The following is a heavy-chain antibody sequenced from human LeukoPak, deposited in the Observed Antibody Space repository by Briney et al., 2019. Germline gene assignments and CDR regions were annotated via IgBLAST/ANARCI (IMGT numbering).Heavy chain of an antibody. CDR1: GGSIINYY. V-gene: IGHV4-4*07. D-gene: IGHD3-22*01. CDR3: ARGLLYDSSGYQESDAFDI. CDR2: IYTSGST. J-gene: IGHJ3*02. Sequence: SETLSLTCTVSGGSIINYYWSWIRQPAGKGLEWIGRIYTSGSTNYNPSLKSRVTMSVDTSKNQISLKLSSVTAADTAVYYCARGLLYDSSGYQESDAFDIWGQGTMVTVSS.